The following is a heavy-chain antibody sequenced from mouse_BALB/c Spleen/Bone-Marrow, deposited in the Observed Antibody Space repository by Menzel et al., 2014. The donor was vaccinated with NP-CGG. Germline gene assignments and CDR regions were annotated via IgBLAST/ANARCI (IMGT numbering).Heavy chain of an antibody. CDR3: ARRGGYFAY. CDR1: GFDFSRYW. Sequence: EVQGVESGGGLVQPGGSLKLSCAASGFDFSRYWMSWVRQAPGKGLEWIGEINPDSSTINYTPSLKDKFIISRDNAKNTLYLQMGKVRSEDTALYYCARRGGYFAYWGQGTLVTVSA. V-gene: IGHV4-1*02. J-gene: IGHJ3*01. CDR2: INPDSSTI. D-gene: IGHD1-1*02.